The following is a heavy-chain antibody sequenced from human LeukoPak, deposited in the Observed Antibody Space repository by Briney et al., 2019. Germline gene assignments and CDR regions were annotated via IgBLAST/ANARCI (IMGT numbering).Heavy chain of an antibody. CDR1: GFTFSSYE. CDR3: SRDGRDYYGSGSYRGFDY. V-gene: IGHV3-49*04. D-gene: IGHD3-10*01. CDR2: IRTKDFGGTT. Sequence: GGSLRLSCAASGFTFSSYEMNWVRQAPGKGLEYIGFIRTKDFGGTTQYAASVKGRFTMSRDDSKSIAYLQIHSLQSEDTAVYYCSRDGRDYYGSGSYRGFDYWGQGTLVTVSS. J-gene: IGHJ4*02.